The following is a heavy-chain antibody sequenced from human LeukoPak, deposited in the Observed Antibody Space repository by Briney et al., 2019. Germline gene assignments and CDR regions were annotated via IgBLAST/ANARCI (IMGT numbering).Heavy chain of an antibody. J-gene: IGHJ4*02. CDR2: IKPDGREK. D-gene: IGHD3-22*01. Sequence: GGSLRLSCAASGFTFNSHWMNWVRQAPGKGLEWVANIKPDGREKFYVDSVKGRFTISRDNAKNSLYLQMNSLRAEDTAVYYCARAGYYDSSGYTGLYYFDYWGQGTLVTASS. CDR3: ARAGYYDSSGYTGLYYFDY. V-gene: IGHV3-7*01. CDR1: GFTFNSHW.